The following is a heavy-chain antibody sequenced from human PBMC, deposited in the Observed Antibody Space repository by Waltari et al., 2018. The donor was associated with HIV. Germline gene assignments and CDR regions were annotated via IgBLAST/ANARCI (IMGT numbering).Heavy chain of an antibody. D-gene: IGHD6-19*01. V-gene: IGHV3-30*03. CDR1: GFTFSSYG. J-gene: IGHJ4*02. Sequence: QVQLVESGGCVVQPGRSLRLPCAASGFTFSSYGMHWVGQAPGKGLECVAVISYYGDNKYYADSVKGRFTISRDNSKNTLYLQMNSLRAEDTAVYYCARGASGWSPGYWGQGTLVTVSS. CDR3: ARGASGWSPGY. CDR2: ISYYGDNK.